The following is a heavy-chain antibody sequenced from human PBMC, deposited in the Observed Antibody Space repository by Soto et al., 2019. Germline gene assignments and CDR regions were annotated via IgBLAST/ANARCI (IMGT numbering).Heavy chain of an antibody. CDR2: INHSGST. V-gene: IGHV4-34*01. J-gene: IGHJ4*02. D-gene: IGHD5-18*01. Sequence: SETLSLTCAVYGGSFSGYYWSWIRQPPGKGLEWIGEINHSGSTNYNPSLKSRVTISVDTSKNQFSLKLSSVTAADTAVYYCARGRGYRYGDWFGWGKGTLASAS. CDR1: GGSFSGYY. CDR3: ARGRGYRYGDWFG.